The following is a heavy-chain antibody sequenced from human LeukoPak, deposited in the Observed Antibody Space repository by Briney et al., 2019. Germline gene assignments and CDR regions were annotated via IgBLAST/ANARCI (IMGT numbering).Heavy chain of an antibody. CDR2: ISWNGVSL. J-gene: IGHJ4*02. Sequence: GRSLRLSCAAAGFTFDDYGMGSVRHAPGNGRGLASDISWNGVSLGYVASGKGRITIARDKAKHSLYLQMNRMRAEDIDLYDCAKGGILSRHRGSFDYWGQGTLVTVAS. D-gene: IGHD3-16*01. CDR3: AKGGILSRHRGSFDY. CDR1: GFTFDDYG. V-gene: IGHV3-9*03.